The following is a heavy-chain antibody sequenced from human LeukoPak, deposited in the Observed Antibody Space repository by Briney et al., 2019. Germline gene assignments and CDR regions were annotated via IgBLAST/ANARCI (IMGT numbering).Heavy chain of an antibody. CDR3: TRRLTQYDCFDP. Sequence: SQTLSLTCAISGDSVSSNSVTWNWIRQSPSRGLEWLGRTYYRSMWYNDYAVSVRGRITVNPDTSKNQFSLHLNSVTPEDTAVYYCTRRLTQYDCFDPWGQGILVTVSS. CDR2: TYYRSMWYN. J-gene: IGHJ5*02. CDR1: GDSVSSNSVT. V-gene: IGHV6-1*01. D-gene: IGHD2-2*01.